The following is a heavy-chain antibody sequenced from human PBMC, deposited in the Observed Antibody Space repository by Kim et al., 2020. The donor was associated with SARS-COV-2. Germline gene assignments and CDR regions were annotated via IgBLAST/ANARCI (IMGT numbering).Heavy chain of an antibody. V-gene: IGHV4-31*03. CDR1: GGSISSGGYY. J-gene: IGHJ4*02. D-gene: IGHD6-13*01. CDR2: IYYSGST. Sequence: SETLSLTCTVSGGSISSGGYYWSWIRQHPGKGLEWIGYIYYSGSTYYNPSLKSRVTISVDTSKNQFSLKLSSVTAADTAVYYCARGTYSSSWYGSDSSGYYFDYWGQGTLVTVSS. CDR3: ARGTYSSSWYGSDSSGYYFDY.